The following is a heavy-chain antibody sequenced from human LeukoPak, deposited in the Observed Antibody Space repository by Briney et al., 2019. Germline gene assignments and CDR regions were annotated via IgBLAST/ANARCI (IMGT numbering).Heavy chain of an antibody. CDR2: INPNSGGT. V-gene: IGHV1-2*02. D-gene: IGHD6-13*01. Sequence: ASVKVSCKASGYTFTGYYMHWVRQAPGQGLEWMGWINPNSGGTNYAQKFQGRVTMTRDTSISTAYMELNRLRSDDTAVYYCARSDSRGTNPDYWGQGTLVTVSS. J-gene: IGHJ4*02. CDR1: GYTFTGYY. CDR3: ARSDSRGTNPDY.